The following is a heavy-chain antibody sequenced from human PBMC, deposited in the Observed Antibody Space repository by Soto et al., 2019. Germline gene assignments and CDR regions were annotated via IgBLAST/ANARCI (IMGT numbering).Heavy chain of an antibody. V-gene: IGHV3-23*01. CDR1: GFTLSSYA. J-gene: IGHJ6*02. D-gene: IGHD3-10*01. CDR3: ARGDRGGSGSPASYYYSGWDV. CDR2: IRAGGDMT. Sequence: DVQLLESGGHWVQPGGSLRLSCSASGFTLSSYAMSWVRQAPGKGLEWVSSIRAGGDMTYNSDSVRGRFTISRDNSNNALFLQMHNLRIEDTALYYCARGDRGGSGSPASYYYSGWDVWGQGATVIVS.